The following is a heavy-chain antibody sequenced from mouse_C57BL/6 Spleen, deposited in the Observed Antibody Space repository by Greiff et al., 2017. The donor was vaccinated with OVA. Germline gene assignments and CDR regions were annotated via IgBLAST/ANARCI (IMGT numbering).Heavy chain of an antibody. CDR1: GYTFTSYW. V-gene: IGHV1-69*01. CDR2: IDPSDSYT. D-gene: IGHD1-1*01. J-gene: IGHJ1*03. CDR3: AIRHYYGSSYWYFDV. Sequence: QVHVKQPGAELVMPGASVKLSCKASGYTFTSYWMHWVKQRPGQGLEWIGEIDPSDSYTNYNPKFQGKSTLTVDKSSSTAYMQLSSLTSEDSAVYYCAIRHYYGSSYWYFDVWGTGTTVTVSS.